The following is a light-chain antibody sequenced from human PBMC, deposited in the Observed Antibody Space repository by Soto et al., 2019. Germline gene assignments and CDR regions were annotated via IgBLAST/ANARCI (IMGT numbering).Light chain of an antibody. CDR3: SSDTSSIS. Sequence: QSALTQPASVSGSPGQSITISCTGTSSDVGGYNYVSWYQQHPGKAPKLMIYDVNTRPSGVSNRFSGAKSGNTASLTISGLPAEDEADYYCSSDTSSISFGGGTKLTVL. CDR1: SSDVGGYNY. CDR2: DVN. V-gene: IGLV2-14*01. J-gene: IGLJ2*01.